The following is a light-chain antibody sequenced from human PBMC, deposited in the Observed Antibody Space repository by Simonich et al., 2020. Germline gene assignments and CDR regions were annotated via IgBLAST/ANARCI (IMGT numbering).Light chain of an antibody. J-gene: IGKJ2*01. CDR3: QQYYSTPNT. V-gene: IGKV4-1*01. CDR1: QSVLSSSNNKNY. CDR2: WAS. Sequence: DIVMTQSPDSLAVSLGERATINCKSSQSVLSSSNNKNYLAWYMQKPVQPPKLLIYWASTRESGVPDRFSGSGSGTDFTLSISSLQAEDVAVYYCQQYYSTPNTFGQGTKLEIK.